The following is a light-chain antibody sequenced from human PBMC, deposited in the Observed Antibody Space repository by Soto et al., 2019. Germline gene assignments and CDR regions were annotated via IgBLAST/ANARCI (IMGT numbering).Light chain of an antibody. CDR1: SSNIGADYD. CDR3: QSYDSSLSGVV. J-gene: IGLJ2*01. CDR2: AYT. V-gene: IGLV1-40*01. Sequence: QSVLTQPPSVSGAPGQRVTISCTGSSSNIGADYDVHWYQQVPGTAPKVLIYAYTNRPSGVPDRFSGYKSGTSASLAITGLQAEDEADYYCQSYDSSLSGVVFGGGTQLTVL.